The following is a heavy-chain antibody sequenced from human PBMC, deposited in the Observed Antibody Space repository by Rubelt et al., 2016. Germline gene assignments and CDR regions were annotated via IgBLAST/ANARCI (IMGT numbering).Heavy chain of an antibody. V-gene: IGHV3-30*04. D-gene: IGHD3-10*01. Sequence: QVQLVESGGGVVQPGRSLRLSCAASGFTFSSYSMHWVRPAPGKGLEWVAVISYDGSNKYYADSVRGRFTLSRDNSKSARLLQINSLRAEDTAVYYCVRNDYGSGRTLFYGMDVWGQGTTVTVSS. CDR1: GFTFSSYS. J-gene: IGHJ6*02. CDR2: ISYDGSNK. CDR3: VRNDYGSGRTLFYGMDV.